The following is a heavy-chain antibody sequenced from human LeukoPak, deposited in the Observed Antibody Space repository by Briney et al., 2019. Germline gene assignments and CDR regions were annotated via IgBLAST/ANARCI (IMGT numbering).Heavy chain of an antibody. V-gene: IGHV1-24*01. CDR1: GYTLTDLS. CDR2: FDPEDDET. Sequence: ASVKVSCKVSGYTLTDLSMHWVRQAPGKGLEWMGTFDPEDDETTYAQKFQGRVTMTEDTSTDTAYMELRSLRSDDTAVYYCARPNVDYDFWSGYSRGYFDYWGQGTLVTVSS. J-gene: IGHJ4*02. D-gene: IGHD3-3*01. CDR3: ARPNVDYDFWSGYSRGYFDY.